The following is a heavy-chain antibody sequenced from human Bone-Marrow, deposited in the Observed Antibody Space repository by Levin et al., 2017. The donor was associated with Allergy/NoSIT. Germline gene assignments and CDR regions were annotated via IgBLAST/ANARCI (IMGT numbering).Heavy chain of an antibody. D-gene: IGHD3-10*01. Sequence: PSETLSLTCVVSGVSISRGGYAWSWIRQPPGQGPEWIGHIYETGTTYENPSLESRVTISLDKSKNQFSLILTSVSAADTAVYFCARALTYGSGAFDFWGQGILVTVSS. CDR3: ARALTYGSGAFDF. CDR1: GVSISRGGYA. J-gene: IGHJ4*02. CDR2: IYETGTT. V-gene: IGHV4-30-2*01.